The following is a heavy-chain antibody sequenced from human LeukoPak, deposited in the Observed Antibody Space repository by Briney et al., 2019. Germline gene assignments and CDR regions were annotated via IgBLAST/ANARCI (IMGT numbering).Heavy chain of an antibody. CDR3: ARGQGGGYLRPFDY. D-gene: IGHD1-1*01. CDR1: GGSISSDDYY. V-gene: IGHV4-30-4*01. CDR2: IYYTGST. Sequence: ESGPTLVKPSQTLSLTCTVSGGSISSDDYYWSWIRQPPGKGLEWIGYIYYTGSTNYNPSLKSRVTISLDTSKNQFSLNLSSVSAADTAVYYCARGQGGGYLRPFDYWGQGTLVTVSP. J-gene: IGHJ4*02.